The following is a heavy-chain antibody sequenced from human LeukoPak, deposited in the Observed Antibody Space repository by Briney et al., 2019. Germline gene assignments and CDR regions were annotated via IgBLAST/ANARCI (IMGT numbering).Heavy chain of an antibody. V-gene: IGHV1-18*01. J-gene: IGHJ4*02. D-gene: IGHD3-10*01. CDR1: GYTFTSYG. CDR3: ARDYGSGSYSYFDY. Sequence: ASVTVSCKASGYTFTSYGISWVRQAPGQGREGMGWISAYNSNTNYAQKLQGRVTMTTDTSTSTAYMELRSLRSDDTAVYYCARDYGSGSYSYFDYWGQGTLVTGSS. CDR2: ISAYNSNT.